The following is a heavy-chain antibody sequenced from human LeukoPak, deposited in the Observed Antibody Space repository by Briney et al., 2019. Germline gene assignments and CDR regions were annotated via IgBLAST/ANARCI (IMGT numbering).Heavy chain of an antibody. D-gene: IGHD6-19*01. CDR1: GLTFSTYA. CDR3: AKDDHGGSGWRDYFDY. CDR2: ISGSGGST. V-gene: IGHV3-23*01. J-gene: IGHJ4*02. Sequence: GGSLGLSCAASGLTFSTYAMSWVRQAPGKGLKWVSAISGSGGSTYYADSVKGRFTISRDNSKNTLYLQMNSLRAEDTAVYYCAKDDHGGSGWRDYFDYWGQGTLLTVSS.